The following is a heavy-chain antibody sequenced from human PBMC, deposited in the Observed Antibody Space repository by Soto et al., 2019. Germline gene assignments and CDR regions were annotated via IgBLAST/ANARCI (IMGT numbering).Heavy chain of an antibody. Sequence: GGSLRLSCAASGFTCSSSAMSWVRQAPGKGLEWVSSITASGGSTYYADSIRGRFTISRDNSRNTLYLQMNTLRAEDAAIYYCAKLKVPAGIDYWGQGALVTVSS. V-gene: IGHV3-23*01. D-gene: IGHD2-2*01. CDR1: GFTCSSSA. CDR2: ITASGGST. CDR3: AKLKVPAGIDY. J-gene: IGHJ4*02.